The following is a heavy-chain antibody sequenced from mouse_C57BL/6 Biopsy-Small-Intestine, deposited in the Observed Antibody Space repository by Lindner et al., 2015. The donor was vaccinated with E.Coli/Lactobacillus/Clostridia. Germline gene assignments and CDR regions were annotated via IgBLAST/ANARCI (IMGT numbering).Heavy chain of an antibody. J-gene: IGHJ4*01. Sequence: VQLQESGPELVKPGASVKMSCKASGYTFTSYVMHWVKQKPGQGLEWIGYINPYNDGTKYNEKFKGKATLTSDKSSSTAYMELSSLTSEDSTVYYCARDYYSNYGAMDYWGQGTSVTVSS. CDR1: GYTFTSYV. V-gene: IGHV1-14*01. D-gene: IGHD2-5*01. CDR2: INPYNDGT. CDR3: ARDYYSNYGAMDY.